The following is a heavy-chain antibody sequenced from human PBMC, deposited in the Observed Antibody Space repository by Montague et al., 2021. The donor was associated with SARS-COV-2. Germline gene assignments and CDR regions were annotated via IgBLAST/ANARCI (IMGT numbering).Heavy chain of an antibody. Sequence: CAISGDSVSSNSAAWSWIRQSLSSGLEWLARTYFRSNWNYDYAASVAGRVTVNPDTSKNQVSLELRSVTAADTAVYYCARATRSVVVLNWFDPWGQGTLVTVSS. CDR3: ARATRSVVVLNWFDP. CDR2: TYFRSNWNY. V-gene: IGHV6-1*01. D-gene: IGHD2-2*01. J-gene: IGHJ5*02. CDR1: GDSVSSNSAA.